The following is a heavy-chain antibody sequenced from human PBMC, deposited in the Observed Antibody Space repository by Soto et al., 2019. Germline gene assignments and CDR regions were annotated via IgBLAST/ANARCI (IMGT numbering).Heavy chain of an antibody. CDR3: AHRVLRTVFGLVTTTAIYFDF. Sequence: QITLNESGPTVVRPTETLTLTCRFSGFSLTTSGVGVGWIRQSPGKAPAWLALIYWDDDKRYSACLKSRLTITKDTSKNQVVLTVSDLDPTDTATYYCAHRVLRTVFGLVTTTAIYFDFWGQGTPVAVSS. J-gene: IGHJ4*02. V-gene: IGHV2-5*02. D-gene: IGHD3-3*01. CDR1: GFSLTTSGVG. CDR2: IYWDDDK.